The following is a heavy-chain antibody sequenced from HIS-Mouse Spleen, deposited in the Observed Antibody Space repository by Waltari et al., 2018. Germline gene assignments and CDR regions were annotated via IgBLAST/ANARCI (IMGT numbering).Heavy chain of an antibody. V-gene: IGHV3-30-3*01. D-gene: IGHD3-22*01. Sequence: QVQLVESGGGVVQPGRSLRLSCAATGFTLSSYAMHWVRQAPGKGLEWVAVISYDGSNKYYADSVKGRFTISRDNSKNTLYLQMNSLRAEDTAVYYCARGGGIYYDSSGYDYWGQGTLVTVSS. CDR3: ARGGGIYYDSSGYDY. CDR1: GFTLSSYA. CDR2: ISYDGSNK. J-gene: IGHJ4*02.